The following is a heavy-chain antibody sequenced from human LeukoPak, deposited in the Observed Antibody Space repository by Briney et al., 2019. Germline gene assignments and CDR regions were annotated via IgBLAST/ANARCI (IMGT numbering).Heavy chain of an antibody. CDR3: AKDHSSSWYNLDAFDI. Sequence: GGSLRLSCAASGFTFSSYAMSWVRQAPGKGLEWVSAISGSGGSTYYADSVKGRFTISRDNSKSTLYLQMNSLRAEDTAVYYCAKDHSSSWYNLDAFDIWGQGTMVTVSS. J-gene: IGHJ3*02. CDR1: GFTFSSYA. CDR2: ISGSGGST. V-gene: IGHV3-23*01. D-gene: IGHD6-13*01.